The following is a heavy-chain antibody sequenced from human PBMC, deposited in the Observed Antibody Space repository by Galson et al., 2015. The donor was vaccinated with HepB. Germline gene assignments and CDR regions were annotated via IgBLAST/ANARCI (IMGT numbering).Heavy chain of an antibody. Sequence: SLRLSCAASGFTFSSYAMSWVRQAPGKGLEWVSTISAPGGSTYYADSVQGRFTMSRDNVKNILYLQMNSLGADDTAVYYCAKDFARGRDFDWYDPVAYWGQGTLVTVSS. J-gene: IGHJ4*02. CDR2: ISAPGGST. D-gene: IGHD3-9*01. V-gene: IGHV3-23*01. CDR3: AKDFARGRDFDWYDPVAY. CDR1: GFTFSSYA.